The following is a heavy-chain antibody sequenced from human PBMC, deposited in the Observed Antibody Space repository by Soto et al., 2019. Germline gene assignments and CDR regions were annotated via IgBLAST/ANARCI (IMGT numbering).Heavy chain of an antibody. CDR3: EKRCGYSGYDPCDY. Sequence: QVQLVESGGGVVQPGRSLRLSCAASGFTFSSYGMHWVRQAPGKGLEWVAVISYDGSNKYYAESVKGRFTISRDNSKNTLYRQMNSLRAEDTAVYYCEKRCGYSGYDPCDYWGQGTLVTVSS. CDR2: ISYDGSNK. J-gene: IGHJ4*02. CDR1: GFTFSSYG. D-gene: IGHD5-12*01. V-gene: IGHV3-30*18.